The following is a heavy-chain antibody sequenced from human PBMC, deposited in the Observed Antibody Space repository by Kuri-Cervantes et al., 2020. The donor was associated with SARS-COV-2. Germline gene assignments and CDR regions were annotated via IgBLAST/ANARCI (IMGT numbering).Heavy chain of an antibody. CDR3: ARKYSNYPLDYYYYGMDV. J-gene: IGHJ6*02. CDR1: GYTFTSYA. D-gene: IGHD4-11*01. Sequence: ASVKVSCKASGYTFTSYAMNWVRQAPGQGLEWMGWINTNTGNPTYAQGFTGRFVFSLDTSVSTAYLQISSLKAEDTAVYYCARKYSNYPLDYYYYGMDVWGQGTLVTVSS. V-gene: IGHV7-4-1*02. CDR2: INTNTGNP.